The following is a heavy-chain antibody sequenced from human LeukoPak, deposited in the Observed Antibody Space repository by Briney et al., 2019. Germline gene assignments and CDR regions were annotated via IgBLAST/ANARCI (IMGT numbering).Heavy chain of an antibody. V-gene: IGHV3-30*18. CDR1: GFTFSSYG. J-gene: IGHJ4*02. CDR2: ISYDGSNK. Sequence: GGSLRLSCAASGFTFSSYGMHWVRQAPGKGLEWVAVISYDGSNKYYADSVKGRFTISRDNSKNTLYLQLNSLRAEDTAVYYCAKSPSDDSSGYYHPEDYFDYWGQGTLVTVSS. CDR3: AKSPSDDSSGYYHPEDYFDY. D-gene: IGHD3-22*01.